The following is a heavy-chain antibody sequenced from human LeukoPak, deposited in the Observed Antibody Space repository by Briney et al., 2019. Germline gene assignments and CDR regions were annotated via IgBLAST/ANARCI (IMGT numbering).Heavy chain of an antibody. D-gene: IGHD3-9*01. Sequence: GGSLRLSCVASGLPIADFAMHWVRQAPGKGLEWVSLISGDGVSTFYADSVKGRFTISRDNSQKTPYLQMNSLRLEDTAIYYCARDPAGMPAPLYYLDHWGQGTLVTVSS. CDR2: ISGDGVST. J-gene: IGHJ1*01. V-gene: IGHV3-43*02. CDR3: ARDPAGMPAPLYYLDH. CDR1: GLPIADFA.